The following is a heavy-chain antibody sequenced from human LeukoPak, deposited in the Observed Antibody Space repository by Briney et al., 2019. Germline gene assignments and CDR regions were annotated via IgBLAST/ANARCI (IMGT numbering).Heavy chain of an antibody. D-gene: IGHD3-10*01. CDR2: IRRTGGST. J-gene: IGHJ6*02. CDR3: AKDMGSGSPRDYGMDV. V-gene: IGHV3-23*01. CDR1: GFTFRNFV. Sequence: PGGSLRLSCAASGFTFRNFVMSCVRHAPGKTLVCVLCIRRTGGSTYYADSVKGRFTISRDNSKNTLYLQMNSLRAEDTTVYYCAKDMGSGSPRDYGMDVWGQGTTVTVSS.